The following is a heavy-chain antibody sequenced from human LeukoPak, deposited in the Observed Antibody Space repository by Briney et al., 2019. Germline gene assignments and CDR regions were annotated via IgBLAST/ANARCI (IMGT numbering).Heavy chain of an antibody. CDR2: IRSKTYGGTT. Sequence: GGSLRLSRTASGFTFADYAMTWVRQAPGKGLEWLGFIRSKTYGGTTEFAASVKGRFTISRNDPKSIAFLQMNSLNTDDTGVYYCTPNPMVPFDYWGQGTLVTVPS. V-gene: IGHV3-49*04. J-gene: IGHJ4*02. CDR1: GFTFADYA. D-gene: IGHD3-10*01. CDR3: TPNPMVPFDY.